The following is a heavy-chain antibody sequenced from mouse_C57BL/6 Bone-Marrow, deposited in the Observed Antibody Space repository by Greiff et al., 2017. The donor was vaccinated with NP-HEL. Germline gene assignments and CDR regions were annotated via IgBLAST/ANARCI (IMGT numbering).Heavy chain of an antibody. CDR3: ARRASYYYGSSYDWYFDV. J-gene: IGHJ1*03. D-gene: IGHD1-1*01. CDR1: GYTFTSYW. Sequence: QVQLQQPGAELVKPGASVKMSCKASGYTFTSYWITWVKQRPGQGLGWIGDIYPGSGSTNYNEKFKSKATLTVDTSSSTAYMQLSSLTSEDSAVYYCARRASYYYGSSYDWYFDVWGTGTTVTVSS. CDR2: IYPGSGST. V-gene: IGHV1-55*01.